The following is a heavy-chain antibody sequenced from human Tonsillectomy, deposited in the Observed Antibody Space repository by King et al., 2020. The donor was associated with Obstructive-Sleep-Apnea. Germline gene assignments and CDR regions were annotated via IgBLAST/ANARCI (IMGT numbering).Heavy chain of an antibody. J-gene: IGHJ4*02. Sequence: VQLVESGGGLVKPGGSLRLSCAASGFTFNNAWMSWVRQAPGKGLEGVGRIKRKTEDGRTDYAAPVNGRFTILRDDSKNTLYLHMNGLIIEDTAVYYCSTRLGYWGQGTLVTVSS. D-gene: IGHD5/OR15-5a*01. CDR3: STRLGY. V-gene: IGHV3-15*01. CDR1: GFTFNNAW. CDR2: IKRKTEDGRT.